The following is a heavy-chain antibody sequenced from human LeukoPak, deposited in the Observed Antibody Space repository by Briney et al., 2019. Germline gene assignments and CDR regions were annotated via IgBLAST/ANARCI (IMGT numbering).Heavy chain of an antibody. CDR3: ARDHCSGGSCYSGYFYDMDV. CDR2: ISSRGNTK. J-gene: IGHJ6*02. Sequence: GGSLRLSCAASGFTFSDYYMSWIRQAPGKGLEWVSYISSRGNTKYYADSVKGRFTISRDNAKNSLYLQMNSLRAEDTAVYYFARDHCSGGSCYSGYFYDMDVWGQGTTVTVSS. D-gene: IGHD2-15*01. CDR1: GFTFSDYY. V-gene: IGHV3-11*01.